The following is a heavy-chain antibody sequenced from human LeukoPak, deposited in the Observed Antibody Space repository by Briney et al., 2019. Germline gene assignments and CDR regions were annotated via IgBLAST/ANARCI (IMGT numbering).Heavy chain of an antibody. CDR1: GGSFSGYY. D-gene: IGHD6-19*01. CDR3: ARDGYSSGWYAEYFQH. Sequence: SETLSLTCAVYGGSFSGYYWSWIRQPPGKGLEWIGSIYYSGSTYYNPSLKSRVTISVDTSKNQFSLKLSSVTAADTAVYYCARDGYSSGWYAEYFQHWGQGTLVTVSS. J-gene: IGHJ1*01. V-gene: IGHV4-34*01. CDR2: IYYSGST.